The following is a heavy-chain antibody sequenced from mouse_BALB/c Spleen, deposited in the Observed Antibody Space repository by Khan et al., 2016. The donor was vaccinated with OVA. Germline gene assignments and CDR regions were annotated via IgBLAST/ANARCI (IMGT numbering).Heavy chain of an antibody. CDR2: IYPNNGDT. Sequence: VQLQQSGPELVKLGASVKISCRASGYTFTDYIMDWVKQSHGKSLEWIGYIYPNNGDTGYNQKFKTKATLNVDISSSTAYMELRSLTSEDSAVYYCARSGYGSFAYRGQGTLVTVSA. CDR3: ARSGYGSFAY. D-gene: IGHD1-2*01. CDR1: GYTFTDYI. V-gene: IGHV1S29*02. J-gene: IGHJ3*01.